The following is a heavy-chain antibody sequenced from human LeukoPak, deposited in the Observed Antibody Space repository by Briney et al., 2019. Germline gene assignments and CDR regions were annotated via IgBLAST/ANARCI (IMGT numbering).Heavy chain of an antibody. J-gene: IGHJ4*02. Sequence: PSETLSLTCAVYGGSFSGYYWSWIRQPPGKGLEWIGEINHSGSTNYNPSLKSRVTISVDTSKNQFSLKLSSVTAADTAVYYCARHKSSAYSSSWYVGYWGQGTLVTVSS. D-gene: IGHD6-13*01. CDR2: INHSGST. V-gene: IGHV4-34*01. CDR3: ARHKSSAYSSSWYVGY. CDR1: GGSFSGYY.